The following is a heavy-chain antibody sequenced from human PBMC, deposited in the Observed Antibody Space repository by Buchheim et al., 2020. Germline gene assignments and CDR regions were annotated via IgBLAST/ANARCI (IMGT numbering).Heavy chain of an antibody. CDR3: VRDTFGSYYFDY. V-gene: IGHV4-39*02. CDR1: GRSIISSSYY. J-gene: IGHJ4*02. D-gene: IGHD3-16*01. Sequence: QLQLQESGPGLVKPSETLSLTCSVSGRSIISSSYYWGWIRQPPGKGLEWIGSTYYNGTAYYNPSLKSRVTILVDTSQHQFSLQLTSVAAAATSVYYCVRDTFGSYYFDYWGKGTL. CDR2: TYYNGTA.